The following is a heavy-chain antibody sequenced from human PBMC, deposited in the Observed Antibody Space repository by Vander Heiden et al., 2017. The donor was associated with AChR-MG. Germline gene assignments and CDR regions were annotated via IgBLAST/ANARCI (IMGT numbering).Heavy chain of an antibody. CDR1: GGTFSSYA. D-gene: IGHD6-6*01. Sequence: EVKKPGSSVKVSCKASGGTFSSYAISWVRQAPGQGLEWMGGIVPIFGTANYAQKFQGRVTITADESTSTAYMELSILRSEDTAVYYCARGWHLVYYYYGMDVWGQGTTVTVSS. CDR2: IVPIFGTA. J-gene: IGHJ6*02. CDR3: ARGWHLVYYYYGMDV. V-gene: IGHV1-69*01.